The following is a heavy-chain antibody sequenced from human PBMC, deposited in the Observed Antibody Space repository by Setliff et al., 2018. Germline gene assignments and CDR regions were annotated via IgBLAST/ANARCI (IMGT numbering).Heavy chain of an antibody. J-gene: IGHJ6*03. CDR2: IIPIFGTA. D-gene: IGHD3-3*01. Sequence: SVKVSCKASGGTFSSYAISWVRQAPGQGLEWMGKIIPIFGTANYAQKFQGRVTIIADKSTSTAYMELSSLRSEDTAVYYCARGWGVITIFGMGYYMDVWGKGTTVTVSS. V-gene: IGHV1-69*06. CDR3: ARGWGVITIFGMGYYMDV. CDR1: GGTFSSYA.